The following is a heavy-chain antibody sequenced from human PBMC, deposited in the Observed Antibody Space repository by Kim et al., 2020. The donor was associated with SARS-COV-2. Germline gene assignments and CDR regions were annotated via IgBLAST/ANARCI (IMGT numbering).Heavy chain of an antibody. D-gene: IGHD3-16*01. CDR2: IYYSGST. V-gene: IGHV4-59*01. Sequence: SETLSLTCTVSGGSISSYYWSWIRQPPGKGLEWIGYIYYSGSTNYNPSLKSRVTISVDTSKNQFSLKLSSVTAADTAVYYCARSPMITFGGVIAYYYYYGMDVWGQGTTVTVSS. CDR3: ARSPMITFGGVIAYYYYYGMDV. J-gene: IGHJ6*02. CDR1: GGSISSYY.